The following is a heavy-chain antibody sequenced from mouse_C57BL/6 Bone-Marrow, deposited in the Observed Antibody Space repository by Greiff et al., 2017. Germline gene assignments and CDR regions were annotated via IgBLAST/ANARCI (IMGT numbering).Heavy chain of an antibody. J-gene: IGHJ2*01. CDR2: ITPSSGYT. Sequence: QVQLKESGAELARPGASVKMSCTASGYTFTSYTMHWVKQRPGQGLEWIGYITPSSGYTKYNQRFKDKATLTADKSSSTAYLQLSSLTSEDSAVYYCARSRGLLRYPDYWGQGTTLTVAS. CDR1: GYTFTSYT. CDR3: ARSRGLLRYPDY. D-gene: IGHD1-1*01. V-gene: IGHV1-4*01.